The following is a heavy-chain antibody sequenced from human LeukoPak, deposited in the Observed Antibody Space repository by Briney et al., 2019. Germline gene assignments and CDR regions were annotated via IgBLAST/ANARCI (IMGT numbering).Heavy chain of an antibody. D-gene: IGHD1-26*01. Sequence: GGSLRLSCAASGFTFSSYWMSWVRQAPGKGLEWVANIKQDGSEKYYVDSVKGRFIISRDNAKNSLYLQMNSLRAEDTAVYYCARGGYSGSYLVNYFDYWGQGTLVTVSS. CDR1: GFTFSSYW. CDR2: IKQDGSEK. CDR3: ARGGYSGSYLVNYFDY. V-gene: IGHV3-7*01. J-gene: IGHJ4*02.